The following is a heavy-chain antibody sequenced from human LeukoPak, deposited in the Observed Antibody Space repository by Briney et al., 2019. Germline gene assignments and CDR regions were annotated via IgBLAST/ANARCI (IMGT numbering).Heavy chain of an antibody. D-gene: IGHD3-22*01. Sequence: GESLKISCKGSGYSFTSYWIGWVRQMPGKGLEWMGIIYPGDSDTRYSPSFQGQVTISAGKSISTAYLQWSSLKASDTAMYYCARLYYYDSSGYYQFDYWGQGTLVIVSS. V-gene: IGHV5-51*01. J-gene: IGHJ4*02. CDR1: GYSFTSYW. CDR2: IYPGDSDT. CDR3: ARLYYYDSSGYYQFDY.